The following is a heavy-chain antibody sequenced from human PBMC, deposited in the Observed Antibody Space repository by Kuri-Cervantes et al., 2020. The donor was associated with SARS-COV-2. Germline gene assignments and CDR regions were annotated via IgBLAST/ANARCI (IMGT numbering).Heavy chain of an antibody. CDR1: GFTFSSYD. Sequence: GGSLRLSCAASGFTFSSYDMNWVRQAPGKGLEWVSYIGSDSSHTNNAESVKGRFTISRDNAKNSLYLQMNSLRAEDTAVYYCARLVFVDAFDIWGQGTMVTVSS. J-gene: IGHJ3*02. CDR2: IGSDSSHT. CDR3: ARLVFVDAFDI. D-gene: IGHD2-2*01. V-gene: IGHV3-21*05.